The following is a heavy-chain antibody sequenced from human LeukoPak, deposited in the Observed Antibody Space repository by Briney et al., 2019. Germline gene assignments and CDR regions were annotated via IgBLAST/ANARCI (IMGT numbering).Heavy chain of an antibody. V-gene: IGHV4-59*01. Sequence: PSEILSLTSTVSGGSIGSYYWSWIRQPPGKGLEWIGYIYYSGSTNYNPSLKSRVTISVDTSKNQFSLKLSSVTAADTAVYYCARTVAKPYYFDYWGQGTLVTVSS. J-gene: IGHJ4*02. D-gene: IGHD4-23*01. CDR3: ARTVAKPYYFDY. CDR2: IYYSGST. CDR1: GGSIGSYY.